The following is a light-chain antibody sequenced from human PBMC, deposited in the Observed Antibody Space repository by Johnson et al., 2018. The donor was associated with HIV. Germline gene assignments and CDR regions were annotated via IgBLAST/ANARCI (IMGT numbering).Light chain of an antibody. J-gene: IGLJ1*01. Sequence: QSVLTQPPSVSAAPGQKVTISCSGSSSIIRNNYVSWYQQLPGAAPKLLIYENDRRPSGIPDRFSGSKSGTSATLDITGLQTGAEADYYGGPWDGSLSAGGVFGTGTRLTVL. V-gene: IGLV1-51*02. CDR2: END. CDR1: SSIIRNNY. CDR3: GPWDGSLSAGGV.